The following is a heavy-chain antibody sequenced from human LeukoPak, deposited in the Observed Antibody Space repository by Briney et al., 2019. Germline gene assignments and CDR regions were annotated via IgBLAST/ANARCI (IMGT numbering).Heavy chain of an antibody. J-gene: IGHJ4*02. Sequence: ASVKVSCKASGYTFTDNYVHWVRQAPGQGLEWMGWIKPNNGGTDYAQKFQGRVTMTRDTSISTAYMELSRLRSDDMAVYYCARAYYYYYDSSDYYDYWGQGTLVTVSS. D-gene: IGHD3-22*01. CDR1: GYTFTDNY. CDR2: IKPNNGGT. V-gene: IGHV1-2*02. CDR3: ARAYYYYYDSSDYYDY.